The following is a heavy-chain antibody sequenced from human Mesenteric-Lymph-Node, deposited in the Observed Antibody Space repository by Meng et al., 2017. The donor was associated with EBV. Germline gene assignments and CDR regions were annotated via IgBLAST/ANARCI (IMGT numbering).Heavy chain of an antibody. J-gene: IGHJ5*02. D-gene: IGHD3-10*01. CDR3: ARDHRGEAFGS. CDR1: GDSISRSTAY. V-gene: IGHV4-39*07. Sequence: QLQLQESGPGLVKPSETLSLVCTVSGDSISRSTAYWGWIRQAPGKGLEWIGSVYSLRNPYYNPSLKSRVTISVDTSKNQFSLRLSSVTAADTAIYYCARDHRGEAFGSWGQGTLVTVSS. CDR2: VYSLRNP.